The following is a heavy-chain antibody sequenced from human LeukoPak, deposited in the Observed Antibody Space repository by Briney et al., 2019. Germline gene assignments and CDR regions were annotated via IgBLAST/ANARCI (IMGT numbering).Heavy chain of an antibody. CDR1: GGSISSGGYY. CDR2: IYYSGST. J-gene: IGHJ6*02. Sequence: SETLSLTCTISGGSISSGGYYWSWIRQHPGKGLEWIGYIYYSGSTYYNPSLKSRVTISVDTSKNQFSLKLSSVTAADTAVYYCAREDRGYSYGAGYYYYYGMDVWGQGTTVTVSS. CDR3: AREDRGYSYGAGYYYYYGMDV. V-gene: IGHV4-31*03. D-gene: IGHD5-18*01.